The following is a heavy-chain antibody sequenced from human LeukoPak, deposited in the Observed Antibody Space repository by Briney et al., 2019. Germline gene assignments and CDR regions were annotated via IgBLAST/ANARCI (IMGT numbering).Heavy chain of an antibody. J-gene: IGHJ1*01. CDR1: GYSFTTYW. D-gene: IGHD6-13*01. Sequence: GESLKISCKGSGYSFTTYWIGWVRQMPGRGLEWMGFVYPGDSDTRYSPSFQGQVTTSADKSTSTAYLQWSSLKASDTAIYYCARRGIAATGVAEYFQHWGQGTLVTVSS. CDR2: VYPGDSDT. V-gene: IGHV5-51*01. CDR3: ARRGIAATGVAEYFQH.